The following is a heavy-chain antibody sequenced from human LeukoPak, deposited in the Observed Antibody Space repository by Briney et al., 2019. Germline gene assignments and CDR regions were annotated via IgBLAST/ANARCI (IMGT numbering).Heavy chain of an antibody. CDR3: ARSLIDYGGSYDAFDI. V-gene: IGHV1-69*10. J-gene: IGHJ3*02. Sequence: SVKVSCKASGYTFISYGISWVRQAPGQGLEWMGGITPILGTANYAQKFQGRVTINADQSTSTAYMELSSLRSEDTAVYYCARSLIDYGGSYDAFDIWGQGTMVTISS. CDR1: GYTFISYG. CDR2: ITPILGTA. D-gene: IGHD4-23*01.